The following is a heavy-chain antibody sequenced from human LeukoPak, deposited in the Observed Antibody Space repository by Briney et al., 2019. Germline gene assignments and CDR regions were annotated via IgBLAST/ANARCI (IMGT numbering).Heavy chain of an antibody. CDR1: GYRFSEYW. D-gene: IGHD3-10*01. J-gene: IGHJ4*02. CDR3: ARRPGVISHIDS. V-gene: IGHV5-51*01. Sequence: GESLKISCKGSGYRFSEYWIGWVRQMPGKGLEWMGNIYPGDSDTRYSPSFQGQVTISADKSISTAYLQWSSLKASDTVIYYCARRPGVISHIDSWGQGTLVTVSS. CDR2: IYPGDSDT.